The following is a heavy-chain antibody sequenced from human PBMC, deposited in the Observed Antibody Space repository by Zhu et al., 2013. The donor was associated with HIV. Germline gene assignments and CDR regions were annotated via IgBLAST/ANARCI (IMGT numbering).Heavy chain of an antibody. CDR1: GYTFTGYY. Sequence: QVQLVQSGAEVKKPGASVKVSCKASGYTFTGYYMHWVRQAPGQGLEWMGWINPNSGGTEYAQKLQGRVTMTTDTSTSTAYMELRSLRSDDTAVYYCARDRSPRWFDPVGPGNPGPPSP. CDR2: INPNSGGT. CDR3: ARDRSPRWFDP. D-gene: IGHD3-10*01. J-gene: IGHJ5*02. V-gene: IGHV1-2*02.